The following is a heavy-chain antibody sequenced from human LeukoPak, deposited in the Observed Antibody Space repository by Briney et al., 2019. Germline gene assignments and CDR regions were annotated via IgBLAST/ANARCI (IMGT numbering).Heavy chain of an antibody. CDR1: GYTFTSYG. Sequence: ASVKVSCKSSGYTFTSYGFSWVGQAPGQGLEWMGWISAYNGNTNYAQKLQGRVTMTTDTSTSTAYMELRSLRSDDTAVYYCARDEEYSLDYWGQGTLVTVSS. CDR3: ARDEEYSLDY. V-gene: IGHV1-18*01. D-gene: IGHD5-18*01. CDR2: ISAYNGNT. J-gene: IGHJ4*02.